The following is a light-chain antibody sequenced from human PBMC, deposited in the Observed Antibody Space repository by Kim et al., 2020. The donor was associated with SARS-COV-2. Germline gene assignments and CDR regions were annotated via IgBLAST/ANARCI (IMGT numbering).Light chain of an antibody. CDR3: CSYAGSPPYV. CDR2: DVT. Sequence: QSALTQPRSVSGSPGQSVTISCTGTSSDVGAYNYVSWYQQHPGKAPKLMIYDVTERPSGVPDRFSASKSGNTASLTISGLQAEDEADYYCCSYAGSPPYVVGTGTKVAVL. CDR1: SSDVGAYNY. V-gene: IGLV2-11*01. J-gene: IGLJ1*01.